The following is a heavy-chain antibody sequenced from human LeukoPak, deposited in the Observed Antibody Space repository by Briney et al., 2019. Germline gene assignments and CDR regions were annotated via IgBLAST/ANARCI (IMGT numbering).Heavy chain of an antibody. Sequence: ASVKVSCKASGGTFSSYAISWVRQAPGQGLEWMGGIIPNSGGTNYAQKFQGRVTMTRDTSISTAYMELSRLRSDDTAVYYCARDSSGYLNWFDPWGQGTLVTVSS. J-gene: IGHJ5*02. CDR3: ARDSSGYLNWFDP. CDR1: GGTFSSYA. D-gene: IGHD6-19*01. V-gene: IGHV1-2*02. CDR2: IIPNSGGT.